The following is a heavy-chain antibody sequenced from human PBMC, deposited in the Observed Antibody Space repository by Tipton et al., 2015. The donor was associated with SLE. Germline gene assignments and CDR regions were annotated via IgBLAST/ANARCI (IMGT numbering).Heavy chain of an antibody. CDR1: GGSISSYY. V-gene: IGHV4-59*08. CDR2: IYYTGST. CDR3: AKSRESLFDH. J-gene: IGHJ5*02. Sequence: TLSLTCTVSGGSISSYYWSWIRQPPGKGLEWIGYIYYTGSTKYNPSLKSRVTMSLDKSKTQFSLNVTSVTAADTAVYYCAKSRESLFDHWGQGTLVIVSS.